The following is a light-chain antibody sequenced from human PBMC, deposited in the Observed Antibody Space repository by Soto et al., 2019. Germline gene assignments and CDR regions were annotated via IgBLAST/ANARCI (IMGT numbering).Light chain of an antibody. CDR1: QSISSN. J-gene: IGKJ5*01. V-gene: IGKV3-15*01. Sequence: EIVMTQSPATLSVSPGERATLSCRASQSISSNLAWYQQKPGQAPRLLMFRTSSRATGFPARFSGSGSGTEFNLTISSLQSEDFAVYYCQQYNNWPPITFGQGTRLE. CDR3: QQYNNWPPIT. CDR2: RTS.